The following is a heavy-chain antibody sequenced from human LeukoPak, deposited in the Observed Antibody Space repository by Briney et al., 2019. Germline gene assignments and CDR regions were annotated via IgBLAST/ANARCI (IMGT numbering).Heavy chain of an antibody. J-gene: IGHJ4*02. Sequence: GGSLRLSCAASGFTFSSYAMSWVRQAPGKGLEWVSAISGSGGSTYYADSVKGRFTISRDNSKNTLYLQRNSLTAEDRAVYYCAKSRITPYYFDYWGQGTLVTVSS. CDR1: GFTFSSYA. CDR3: AKSRITPYYFDY. D-gene: IGHD2/OR15-2a*01. V-gene: IGHV3-23*01. CDR2: ISGSGGST.